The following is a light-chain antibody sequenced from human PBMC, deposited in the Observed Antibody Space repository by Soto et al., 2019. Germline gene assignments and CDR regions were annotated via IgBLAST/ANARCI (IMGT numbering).Light chain of an antibody. J-gene: IGLJ2*01. CDR1: SSDVGNYNL. CDR3: CSYAGSSTFV. V-gene: IGLV2-23*01. Sequence: QSALTQPASVSGSPGQSITISCTGTSSDVGNYNLVSWYQHHPGKAPKVMIYEGSKRPSGVSNRFSGSKSGNTASLPISGLQAEDEAEYYCCSYAGSSTFVFGGGTKLTVL. CDR2: EGS.